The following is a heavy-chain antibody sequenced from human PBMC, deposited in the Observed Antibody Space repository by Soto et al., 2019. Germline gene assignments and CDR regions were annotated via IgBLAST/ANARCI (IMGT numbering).Heavy chain of an antibody. CDR1: GGTFSSYT. J-gene: IGHJ4*02. D-gene: IGHD3-16*02. CDR2: IIPILGIA. Sequence: QVQLVQSGAEVKKPGSSVKVSCKASGGTFSSYTISWVRQAPGQGLEWMGRIIPILGIANYAQKFQGRVTITADKSTSTAYMELSSLRSEDTAVYYCARVEGRGGVIEKAGFDYWGQGTLVTVSS. V-gene: IGHV1-69*02. CDR3: ARVEGRGGVIEKAGFDY.